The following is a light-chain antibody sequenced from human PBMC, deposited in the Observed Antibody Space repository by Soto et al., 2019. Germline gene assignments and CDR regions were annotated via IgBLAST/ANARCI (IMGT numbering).Light chain of an antibody. J-gene: IGKJ5*01. CDR1: QNFGSTY. V-gene: IGKV3-15*01. CDR3: QQYNNWPAIT. Sequence: DIVLTQSPGTLSLSPGERATLSCSASQNFGSTYLAWYQQKPGQAPRLLIYGAYTRATDIPARFSGTGSGTEFTLTISSLQSEDFAIYYCQQYNNWPAITFGQGTRLEIK. CDR2: GAY.